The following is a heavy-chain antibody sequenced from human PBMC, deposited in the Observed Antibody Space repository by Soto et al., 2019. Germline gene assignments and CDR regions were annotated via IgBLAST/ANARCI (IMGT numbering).Heavy chain of an antibody. Sequence: EVQLVESGGGLIQPGGSLRLSCAASGFTVSSNYMSWVRQAPGKGLEWVSVSYRNGDTHYADYVKGGFTISRDNFKNPLYLQMNSLRAEDTAVYYCARETESEPRLYYTMDVWGQGTTATVSS. CDR3: ARETESEPRLYYTMDV. D-gene: IGHD1-26*01. CDR1: GFTVSSNY. CDR2: SYRNGDT. V-gene: IGHV3-53*01. J-gene: IGHJ6*02.